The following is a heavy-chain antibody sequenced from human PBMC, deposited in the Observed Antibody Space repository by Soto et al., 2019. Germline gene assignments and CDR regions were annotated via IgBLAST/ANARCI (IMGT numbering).Heavy chain of an antibody. CDR2: IYFGGST. V-gene: IGHV4-30-4*01. CDR3: AMYCSSTCRFAFGVDV. J-gene: IGHJ6*02. CDR1: GRSITSGDYF. D-gene: IGHD6-19*01. Sequence: QVQLQESGPGLVKPAQNLSLTCAVSGRSITSGDYFWSWIRQSPGKGLEWIGYIYFGGSTNYPPALQSRASISIDTSGNHFSLKLNAVTTADTAVYYCAMYCSSTCRFAFGVDVWGQGLAVTVSS.